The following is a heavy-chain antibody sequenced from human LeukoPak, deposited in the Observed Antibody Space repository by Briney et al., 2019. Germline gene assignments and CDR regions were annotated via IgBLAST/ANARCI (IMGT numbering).Heavy chain of an antibody. D-gene: IGHD2-15*01. CDR3: ARGGCSGGSCYDY. J-gene: IGHJ4*02. Sequence: PGGSLRLSCAASGFTFSDYYMSWIRQAPGKGLEWVSYISSSSSYINYADSVKGRFTISRDNAKNSLYLQMNSLRAEDTAVYYCARGGCSGGSCYDYWGQGTLVTVSS. V-gene: IGHV3-11*06. CDR2: ISSSSSYI. CDR1: GFTFSDYY.